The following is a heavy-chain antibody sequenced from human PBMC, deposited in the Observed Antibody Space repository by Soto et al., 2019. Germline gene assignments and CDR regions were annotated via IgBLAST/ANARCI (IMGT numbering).Heavy chain of an antibody. D-gene: IGHD6-13*01. CDR1: GGSMRNYF. Sequence: SETLSLTCTVSGGSMRNYFWTWIRQPPGKGLEWIGYIHYSGTTSFFPSYNPSLRSRVTISEDTSKNQLSLKLLSVTTADTAVYFCAAGEASSRNLAPYYLDFWGQGTLVTVSS. CDR3: AAGEASSRNLAPYYLDF. CDR2: IHYSGTT. J-gene: IGHJ4*02. V-gene: IGHV4-59*01.